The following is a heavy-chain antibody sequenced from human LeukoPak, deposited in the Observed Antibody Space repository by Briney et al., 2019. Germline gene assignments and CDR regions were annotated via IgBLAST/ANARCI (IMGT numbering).Heavy chain of an antibody. Sequence: PGGSLRLSCATSGFTFSSYGMHWVRQAPGKGLEWVAFIRYDGSNKYYADSVKGRFTISRDNSKNTLYLQMNSLRAEDTAVYYCAKGFFGVVDDAFDIWGQGTMVTVSS. J-gene: IGHJ3*02. D-gene: IGHD3-22*01. CDR2: IRYDGSNK. CDR1: GFTFSSYG. V-gene: IGHV3-30*02. CDR3: AKGFFGVVDDAFDI.